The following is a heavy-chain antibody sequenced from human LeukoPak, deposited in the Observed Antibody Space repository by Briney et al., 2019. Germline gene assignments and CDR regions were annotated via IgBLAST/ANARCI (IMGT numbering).Heavy chain of an antibody. J-gene: IGHJ6*03. D-gene: IGHD6-19*01. CDR2: IYPTSGDR. CDR1: GYTFTGHY. CDR3: ARAAIAVAGDYHYHYMDV. Sequence: GASVKVSCKASGYTFTGHYMHWVRQAPGQGLEWMGWIYPTSGDRDYSHIFEGRVTMTRDTSTSTAYMELSRLRSDDTAVYYCARAAIAVAGDYHYHYMDVWGKGTTVTVSS. V-gene: IGHV1-2*02.